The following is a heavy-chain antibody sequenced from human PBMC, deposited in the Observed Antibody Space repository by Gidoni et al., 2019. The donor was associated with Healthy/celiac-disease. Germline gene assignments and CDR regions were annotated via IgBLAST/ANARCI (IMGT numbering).Heavy chain of an antibody. Sequence: QVQLVASGGGVVQPGRSLRLSCAASGFTFSSYGMHWVRQAPGKGLEWVAVISYDGSNKYYADSVKGRFTISRDNSKNTLYLQMNSLRAEDTAVYYCAKWEDFLFAFDIWGQGTMVTVSS. CDR3: AKWEDFLFAFDI. V-gene: IGHV3-30*18. J-gene: IGHJ3*02. CDR1: GFTFSSYG. CDR2: ISYDGSNK. D-gene: IGHD3-3*01.